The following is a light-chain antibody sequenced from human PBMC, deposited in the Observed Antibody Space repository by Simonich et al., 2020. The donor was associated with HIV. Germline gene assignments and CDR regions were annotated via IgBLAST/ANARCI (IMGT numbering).Light chain of an antibody. V-gene: IGKV4-1*01. CDR1: QSILYSSNNKNY. Sequence: DIVMTQSPDSLAVSLGERATINCKSSQSILYSSNNKNYLAWYQQKPGQPPKLLIYWASTRESGVPDRFRGSGSGTDFTLTITSLQADDVAIYYCQQYYSTPHTFGQGTKLEIK. CDR3: QQYYSTPHT. J-gene: IGKJ2*01. CDR2: WAS.